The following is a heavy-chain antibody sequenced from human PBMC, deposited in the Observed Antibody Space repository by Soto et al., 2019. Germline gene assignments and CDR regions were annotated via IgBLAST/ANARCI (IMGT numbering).Heavy chain of an antibody. Sequence: QVQLVQSGAEVKNPGASVKVSCKASGYTFTSFYIHWVRQAPGQGLEWMSIINPNGGSTNYAQNLQGRVTLTRDTSTNTVYMELNSLRSEDTAVYYCARGLTSGDYWGQGTLVTVSS. V-gene: IGHV1-46*01. CDR1: GYTFTSFY. CDR2: INPNGGST. J-gene: IGHJ4*02. CDR3: ARGLTSGDY.